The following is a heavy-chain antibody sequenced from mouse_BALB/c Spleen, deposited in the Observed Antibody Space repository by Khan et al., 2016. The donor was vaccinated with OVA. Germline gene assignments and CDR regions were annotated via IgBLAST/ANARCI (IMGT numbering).Heavy chain of an antibody. CDR2: INPRSGYT. V-gene: IGHV1-4*01. Sequence: QLQQSGAELARPGASVRMSCKASGYTFTSNTMHWVKKRPGQGLEWIGYINPRSGYTNFNQNFKDKATLTADKSSSTAYMQLSSLTSEDSAVYYCARRTTGYTMDYWGQGTSVTVSS. CDR1: GYTFTSNT. D-gene: IGHD2-14*01. CDR3: ARRTTGYTMDY. J-gene: IGHJ4*01.